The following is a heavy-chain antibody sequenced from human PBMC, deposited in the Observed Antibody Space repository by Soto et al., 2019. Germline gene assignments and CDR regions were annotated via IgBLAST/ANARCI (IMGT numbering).Heavy chain of an antibody. CDR3: AREMAGLGGEYDY. CDR2: ISGSRGNA. CDR1: GYTFTKYG. Sequence: QVQLVQSGAEVKNPGASVKVSCKTSGYTFTKYGVGWVRQAPGQGLEWMGWISGSRGNANYAEKVQGRITLTTDTSTSTAYIELRSLRSDDTAVYYCAREMAGLGGEYDYCGQGTLVTVSS. V-gene: IGHV1-18*01. J-gene: IGHJ4*02. D-gene: IGHD3-16*01.